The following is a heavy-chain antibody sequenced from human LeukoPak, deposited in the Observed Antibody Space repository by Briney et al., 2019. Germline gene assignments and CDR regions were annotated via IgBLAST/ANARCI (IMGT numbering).Heavy chain of an antibody. CDR1: GGSISSGGYY. CDR3: ARGPGVVVVPAPEFDP. Sequence: SQTLSLACTVSGGSISSGGYYWSWIRQHPGKGLEWIGYIYYSGSTYYNPSLKSRVTISVDTSKNQFSLKLSSVTAADTAVYYCARGPGVVVVPAPEFDPWGQGTLVTVSS. CDR2: IYYSGST. J-gene: IGHJ5*02. V-gene: IGHV4-31*03. D-gene: IGHD2-2*01.